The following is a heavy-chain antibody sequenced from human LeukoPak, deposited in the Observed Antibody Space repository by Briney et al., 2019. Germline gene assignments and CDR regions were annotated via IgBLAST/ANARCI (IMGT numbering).Heavy chain of an antibody. V-gene: IGHV4-59*01. D-gene: IGHD5-12*01. Sequence: SETLSLTCTVFGGSISSYYWSWIRWPPGKGLEWIGYIYYSGSTNYNPSLKSRVTISVDTSKNQFSLKLSSVTAADTAVYYCARDYGGYEDYWGQGTLVTVSS. CDR2: IYYSGST. J-gene: IGHJ4*02. CDR3: ARDYGGYEDY. CDR1: GGSISSYY.